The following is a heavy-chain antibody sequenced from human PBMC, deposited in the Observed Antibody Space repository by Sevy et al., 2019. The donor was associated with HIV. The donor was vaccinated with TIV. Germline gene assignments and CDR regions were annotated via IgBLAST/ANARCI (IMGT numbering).Heavy chain of an antibody. CDR1: GGTFSSYA. CDR3: VRGPNGSYLLYYFDN. J-gene: IGHJ4*02. Sequence: ASVKVSCKASGGTFSSYAISWVRQAPGQGLEWLGGIIPMFGTANYAQKFQGRVIITADESTSTVYMELSSVKSGDTAVYYCVRGPNGSYLLYYFDNWGQGTLATVSS. D-gene: IGHD3-10*01. V-gene: IGHV1-69*13. CDR2: IIPMFGTA.